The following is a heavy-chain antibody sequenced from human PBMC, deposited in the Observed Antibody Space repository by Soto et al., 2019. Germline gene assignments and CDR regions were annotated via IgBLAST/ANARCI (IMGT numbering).Heavy chain of an antibody. J-gene: IGHJ5*02. CDR2: ISSSGSTI. V-gene: IGHV3-11*01. D-gene: IGHD1-1*01. CDR3: ARDLRHELEPNINWFDP. Sequence: PGGSLRLSCAASGFTFSDYYMSWIRQAPGKGLEWVSYISSSGSTIYYADSVKGRFTISRDNAKNSLYLQMNSLRAEDTAVYYCARDLRHELEPNINWFDPWGQGTLVTVSS. CDR1: GFTFSDYY.